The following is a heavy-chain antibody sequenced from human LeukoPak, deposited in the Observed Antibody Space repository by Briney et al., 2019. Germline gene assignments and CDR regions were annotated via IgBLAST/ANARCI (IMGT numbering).Heavy chain of an antibody. J-gene: IGHJ4*02. CDR1: GFTFNSFD. CDR2: ICGSGGST. Sequence: PGGSLRLSCAASGFTFNSFDMSWVRQAPGKGLEWVSAICGSGGSTYYADYVKGRFTISRDNSRNTLYLQMNSLRAEDTALYYSAKTGYSSGWYRIWDYWGQGTLVSVSS. CDR3: AKTGYSSGWYRIWDY. D-gene: IGHD6-19*01. V-gene: IGHV3-23*01.